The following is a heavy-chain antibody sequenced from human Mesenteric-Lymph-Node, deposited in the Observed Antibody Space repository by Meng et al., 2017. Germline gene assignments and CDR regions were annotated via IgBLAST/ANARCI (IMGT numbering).Heavy chain of an antibody. Sequence: QLQQSAPGLVNPSGPLTLTCTVSGASRDRGSYHWSWIRQPPGKGPEWIGYIYNSGSTYYNPSLKSRVTISVDTSKNQFSLKLSSVTAADTAVYYCARGPTTYFDYWGQGTLVTVSS. CDR1: GASRDRGSYH. CDR3: ARGPTTYFDY. J-gene: IGHJ4*02. V-gene: IGHV4-30-4*01. CDR2: IYNSGST. D-gene: IGHD4-17*01.